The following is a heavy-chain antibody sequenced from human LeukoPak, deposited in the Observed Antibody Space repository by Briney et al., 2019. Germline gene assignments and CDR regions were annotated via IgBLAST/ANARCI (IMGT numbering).Heavy chain of an antibody. CDR1: GFTFSIYA. V-gene: IGHV3-23*01. D-gene: IGHD6-13*01. CDR3: AKSERLASLIAAAPY. Sequence: SGGSLRLSCAASGFTFSIYAMSWVRQAPGKGLEWVSAISGSGGSTYYADSVKGRFTISRDNSKNTLYLQMNSLRAEDTAVYYCAKSERLASLIAAAPYWGQGTLVTVSS. J-gene: IGHJ4*02. CDR2: ISGSGGST.